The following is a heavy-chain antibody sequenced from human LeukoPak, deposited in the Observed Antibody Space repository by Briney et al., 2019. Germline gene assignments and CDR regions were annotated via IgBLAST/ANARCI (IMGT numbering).Heavy chain of an antibody. V-gene: IGHV5-51*01. Sequence: GESLKISCKGSGYSFTSYWIGWVRQMPGKGLEWMGIIYPGDSDTRYSPSFQGQVTTSADKSISTAYLQWSSLKASDTAMYYCARQGLDYGGNPGWFDPWGQGTLVTVSS. CDR1: GYSFTSYW. CDR3: ARQGLDYGGNPGWFDP. CDR2: IYPGDSDT. D-gene: IGHD4-23*01. J-gene: IGHJ5*02.